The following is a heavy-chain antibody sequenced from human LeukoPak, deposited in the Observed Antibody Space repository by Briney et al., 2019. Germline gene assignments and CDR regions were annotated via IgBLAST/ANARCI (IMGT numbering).Heavy chain of an antibody. CDR3: ARTLDTAMAGDYYYMDV. CDR2: IYSGGST. V-gene: IGHV3-66*02. CDR1: GFTVSSNY. J-gene: IGHJ6*03. D-gene: IGHD5-18*01. Sequence: GGSLRLSCAASGFTVSSNYMSWVRQAPGKGLEWVSVIYSGGSTYYADSVKGRFTISRDNSKNTLYLQMNSLRAEDTAVYYRARTLDTAMAGDYYYMDVWGKGTTVTVSS.